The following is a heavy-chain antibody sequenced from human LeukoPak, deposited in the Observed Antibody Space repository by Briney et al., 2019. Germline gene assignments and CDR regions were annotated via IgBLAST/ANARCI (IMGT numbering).Heavy chain of an antibody. CDR1: GYIFSSND. D-gene: IGHD3-10*01. CDR3: ARGPFGSGSFLDY. CDR2: MSPNSGDT. V-gene: IGHV1-8*01. Sequence: ASVKVSCKXSGYIFSSNDINWVRQAAGQGLEWMGWMSPNSGDTGYTQKFQGRVAMTRSTSITTAYMELSSLRSEDTAVYYCARGPFGSGSFLDYWGQGTLVTVSS. J-gene: IGHJ4*02.